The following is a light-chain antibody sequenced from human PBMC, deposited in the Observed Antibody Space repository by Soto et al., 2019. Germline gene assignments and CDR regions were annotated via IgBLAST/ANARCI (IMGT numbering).Light chain of an antibody. CDR1: QSVDSRI. CDR2: GTS. CDR3: LHLHTTPPAFT. V-gene: IGKV3-20*01. Sequence: ESMLTQSPGTLSLSPGVRATLVCRASQSVDSRILTLYQQKPGQTPRLLISGTSIRATGIPDRFSGSGSGTDFTFIISIVEPEASAVDYCLHLHTTPPAFTFGQGTKLEI. J-gene: IGKJ2*01.